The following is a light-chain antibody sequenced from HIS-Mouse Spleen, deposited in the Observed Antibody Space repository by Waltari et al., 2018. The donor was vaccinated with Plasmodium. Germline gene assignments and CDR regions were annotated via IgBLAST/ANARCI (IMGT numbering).Light chain of an antibody. CDR2: DNN. V-gene: IGLV1-51*01. Sequence: QSVLTQPPSVSAAPGQKVTISCSGRSSNIRHNSVSWYQQLPGTAPKLLIYDNNKRPSGIPDRFSGSKSGTSATLGITGLQTGDEADYYCGTWDSSLSAVVFGGGTKLTVL. CDR3: GTWDSSLSAVV. CDR1: SSNIRHNS. J-gene: IGLJ2*01.